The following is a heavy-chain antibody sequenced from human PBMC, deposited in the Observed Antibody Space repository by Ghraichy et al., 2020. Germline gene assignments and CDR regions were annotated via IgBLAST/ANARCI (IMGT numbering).Heavy chain of an antibody. J-gene: IGHJ4*02. CDR3: ARGAYYDSSGYYYPTHDY. V-gene: IGHV4-59*01. Sequence: SETLSLTCTVSGGSISSYYWSWIRQPPGKGLEWIGYIYYSGSTNYNPSLKSRVTISVDTSKNQFSLKLSSVTAADTAVYYCARGAYYDSSGYYYPTHDYWGQGTLVTVSS. CDR2: IYYSGST. CDR1: GGSISSYY. D-gene: IGHD3-22*01.